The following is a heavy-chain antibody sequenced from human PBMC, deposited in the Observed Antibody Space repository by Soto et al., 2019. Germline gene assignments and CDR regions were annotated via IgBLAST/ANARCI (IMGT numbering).Heavy chain of an antibody. V-gene: IGHV3-21*01. CDR3: AGGIAAAGFYYYYGMDV. J-gene: IGHJ6*02. Sequence: PGGSLRLSCAASGFTFSSYSMNWVRQAPGTGLEWVSSISSSSSYIYYADSVKGRFTISRDNAKNSLYLQMNSLRAEDTAVYYCAGGIAAAGFYYYYGMDVWGQGTTVTVSS. CDR2: ISSSSSYI. D-gene: IGHD6-13*01. CDR1: GFTFSSYS.